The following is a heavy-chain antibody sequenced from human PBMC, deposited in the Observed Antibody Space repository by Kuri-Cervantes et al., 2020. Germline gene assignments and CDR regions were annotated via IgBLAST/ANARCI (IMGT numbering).Heavy chain of an antibody. J-gene: IGHJ3*02. CDR2: ISYDGSNK. D-gene: IGHD3-3*01. CDR1: GFTFSSYA. Sequence: GGSLRLSCAASGFTFSSYAMHWVRQAPGKGLEWVAVISYDGSNKYYADSVKGRFTISRDNSKNTLYLQMNSLRAEDTAVYYCTVSLGVAYYDFWSGYVIWGQGTMVTVSS. CDR3: TVSLGVAYYDFWSGYVI. V-gene: IGHV3-30*01.